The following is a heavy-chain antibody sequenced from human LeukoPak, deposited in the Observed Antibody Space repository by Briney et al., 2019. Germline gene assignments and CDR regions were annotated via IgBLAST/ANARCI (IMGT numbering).Heavy chain of an antibody. CDR3: AELGITMIGGV. CDR2: ITYDGSNK. D-gene: IGHD3-10*02. V-gene: IGHV3-30*02. Sequence: GGSLRLSCAASGFTFSDYAMHWVRQAPGKGLECVAFITYDGSNKYYVDSVKGRFTISRDDSKNTLYLQMNSLRAEDTAVYYCAELGITMIGGVWGKGTTVTISS. J-gene: IGHJ6*04. CDR1: GFTFSDYA.